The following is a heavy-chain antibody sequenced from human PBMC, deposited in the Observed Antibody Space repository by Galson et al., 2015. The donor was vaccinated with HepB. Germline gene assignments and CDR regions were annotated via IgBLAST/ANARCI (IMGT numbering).Heavy chain of an antibody. D-gene: IGHD2-15*01. CDR1: GFTFSSHS. CDR2: INHRSSSI. CDR3: TREILYCSGGSCYKDN. J-gene: IGHJ4*02. V-gene: IGHV3-21*06. Sequence: LRLSCAASGFTFSSHSMNWVRQAPGKGLEWVSAINHRSSSIYYADSVKGRFIISRDNAKNSLYLQMNNLRAEDMAVYYCTREILYCSGGSCYKDNWGQGTLVTVSS.